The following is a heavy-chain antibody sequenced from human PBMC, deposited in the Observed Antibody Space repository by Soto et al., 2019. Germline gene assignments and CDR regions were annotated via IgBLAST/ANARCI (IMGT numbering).Heavy chain of an antibody. CDR3: ARDVAAAAPWGQGTLVTGYYYYYGMDV. CDR1: GYTFTSYA. V-gene: IGHV1-3*01. J-gene: IGHJ6*02. CDR2: INAGNGNT. Sequence: GASVKVSCKASGYTFTSYAMHWVRQAPGQRLEWMGWINAGNGNTKYSQKFQGRVTITKDTSASTAYMELSSLRSEDTAVYYCARDVAAAAPWGQGTLVTGYYYYYGMDVWG. D-gene: IGHD6-13*01.